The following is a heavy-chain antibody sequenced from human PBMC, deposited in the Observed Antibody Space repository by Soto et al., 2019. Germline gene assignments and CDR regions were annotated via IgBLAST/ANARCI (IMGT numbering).Heavy chain of an antibody. Sequence: FETLFLTFTVTCRSISSSYWICIPHRSAKGLEWIGYIYYSGSTNYNPSLKSRVTISVDTSKNQFSLKLGSVTAADTAVYYCARVSGMVRDLFLRYYYYGRDVWGQGTTVT. CDR1: CRSISSSY. CDR2: IYYSGST. J-gene: IGHJ6*02. V-gene: IGHV4-59*01. D-gene: IGHD3-10*01. CDR3: ARVSGMVRDLFLRYYYYGRDV.